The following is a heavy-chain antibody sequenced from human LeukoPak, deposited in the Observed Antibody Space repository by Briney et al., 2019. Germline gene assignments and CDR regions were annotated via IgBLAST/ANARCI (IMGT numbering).Heavy chain of an antibody. D-gene: IGHD3-9*01. CDR1: GYTFTSYG. J-gene: IGHJ6*03. Sequence: GASVKVSCKASGYTFTSYGISWVRQAPGQGLEWMGWISAYNGNTNYAQKLQGRVTMTTDTSTSTAYMELRSLRSDDTAVYYCARAEGLRYFDWLLKTSYYYYYMDVWGKGTTVTISS. V-gene: IGHV1-18*01. CDR2: ISAYNGNT. CDR3: ARAEGLRYFDWLLKTSYYYYYMDV.